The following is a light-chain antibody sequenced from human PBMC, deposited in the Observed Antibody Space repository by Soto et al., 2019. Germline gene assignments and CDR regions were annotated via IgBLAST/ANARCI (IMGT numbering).Light chain of an antibody. V-gene: IGKV1-12*01. Sequence: DNKMYLSLSTVSASVGDGVTITCRASQGISSWLAWYQQKPGKAAKLLLYAASSLQSGVPPRFSSSRSGTDFTLTISCLQPEEFATYYYQVDNSCPLTFGGGTKVDI. J-gene: IGKJ4*01. CDR2: AAS. CDR3: QVDNSCPLT. CDR1: QGISSW.